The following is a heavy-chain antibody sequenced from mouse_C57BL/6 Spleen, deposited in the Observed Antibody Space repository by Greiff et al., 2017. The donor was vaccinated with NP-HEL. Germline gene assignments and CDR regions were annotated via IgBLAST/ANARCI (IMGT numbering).Heavy chain of an antibody. CDR2: INPSSGYT. Sequence: VQLQESGAELARPGASVKMSCKASGYTFTSYTMHWVKQRPGQGLEWIGYINPSSGYTKYNQKFKDKATLTADKSSSTAYMQLSSLTSEDSAVYYCARSGTVYFDYWGQGTTLTVSS. V-gene: IGHV1-4*01. J-gene: IGHJ2*01. D-gene: IGHD1-1*01. CDR3: ARSGTVYFDY. CDR1: GYTFTSYT.